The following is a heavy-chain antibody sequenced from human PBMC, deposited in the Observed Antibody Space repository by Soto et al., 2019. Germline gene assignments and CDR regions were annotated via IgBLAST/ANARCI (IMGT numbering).Heavy chain of an antibody. J-gene: IGHJ4*01. CDR3: ARGSPSSGWAFDY. V-gene: IGHV4-34*01. CDR1: GGSFSGYY. CDR2: INHSGST. D-gene: IGHD6-19*01. Sequence: SETLSLPCAVYGGSFSGYYWSWIRQPPGKGLEWIGEINHSGSTNYNPSLKSRVTISVDTSKNQFSLKLSSVTAADTAVYYCARGSPSSGWAFDYWGHGTLVTVSS.